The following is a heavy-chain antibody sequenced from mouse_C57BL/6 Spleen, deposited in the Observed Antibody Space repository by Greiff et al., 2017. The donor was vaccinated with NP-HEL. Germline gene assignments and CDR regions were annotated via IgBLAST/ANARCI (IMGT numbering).Heavy chain of an antibody. D-gene: IGHD1-2*01. CDR2: ISSGSSTI. J-gene: IGHJ4*01. V-gene: IGHV5-17*01. CDR3: ARPYYGHAMDY. Sequence: EVKLVESGGGLVKPGGSLKLSCAASGFTFSDYGMHWVRQAPEKGLEWVAYISSGSSTIYYADTVKGRFTISRDNAKNTLFLQMTSLRSEDTAMYYCARPYYGHAMDYWGQGTSVTVSS. CDR1: GFTFSDYG.